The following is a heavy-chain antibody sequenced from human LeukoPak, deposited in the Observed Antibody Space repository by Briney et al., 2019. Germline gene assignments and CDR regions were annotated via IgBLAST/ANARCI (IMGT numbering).Heavy chain of an antibody. J-gene: IGHJ4*02. D-gene: IGHD3-10*01. CDR3: ARGPISAYYYGSGSYYGIDY. Sequence: PGGSLRLSCAASGFTVSSNYMSWVRQAPGKGLEWVSVIYSGGSTYYADSVKGRFTISRDNSKNTLYLQMNSLRAEDTAVYYCARGPISAYYYGSGSYYGIDYWGQGTLVTVSS. V-gene: IGHV3-53*01. CDR1: GFTVSSNY. CDR2: IYSGGST.